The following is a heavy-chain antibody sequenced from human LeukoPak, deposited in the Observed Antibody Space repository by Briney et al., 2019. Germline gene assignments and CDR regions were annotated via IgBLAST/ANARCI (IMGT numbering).Heavy chain of an antibody. J-gene: IGHJ6*02. CDR3: ARGTNYDFWPYHYYIMDV. V-gene: IGHV3-53*01. D-gene: IGHD3-3*01. Sequence: GGSLRLSCAASGFTVSSNYLSWVRQAPGKGLEWVSVIYSGGSTYYADSVKGRFTISRDNSKNTLYLQMNSLRAEDTAVYYCARGTNYDFWPYHYYIMDVWGQGTTVTVSS. CDR1: GFTVSSNY. CDR2: IYSGGST.